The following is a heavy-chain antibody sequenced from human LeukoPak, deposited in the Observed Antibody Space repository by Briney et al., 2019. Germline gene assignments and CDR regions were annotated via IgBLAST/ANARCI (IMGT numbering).Heavy chain of an antibody. CDR1: GGSIISYY. V-gene: IGHV4-59*01. CDR3: ARGSDSSGYSTFAY. D-gene: IGHD3-22*01. Sequence: SETLSLTCTVSGGSIISYYWTWFRQPPGKELEWIGYIYYSGSTNYNPSLKSRVTISVDTSKNQFSLKLSSVTAADTAVYYCARGSDSSGYSTFAYWGQGTLVTVSS. CDR2: IYYSGST. J-gene: IGHJ4*02.